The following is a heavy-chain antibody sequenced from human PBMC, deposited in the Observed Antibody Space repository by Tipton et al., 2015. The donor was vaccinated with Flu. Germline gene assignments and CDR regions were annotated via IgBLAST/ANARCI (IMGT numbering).Heavy chain of an antibody. CDR2: TNEDGSEK. CDR1: GFTFRSYW. D-gene: IGHD2-21*01. CDR3: ARGPKYCGGDCYYYFDC. Sequence: SLRLSCTASGFTFRSYWMSWVRQAPGKGLEWVANTNEDGSEKHYVDYVRGRFTISRDNAKNSLFLQMNSLRAEDTAVYYCARGPKYCGGDCYYYFDCWGQGTLVTASS. J-gene: IGHJ4*02. V-gene: IGHV3-7*01.